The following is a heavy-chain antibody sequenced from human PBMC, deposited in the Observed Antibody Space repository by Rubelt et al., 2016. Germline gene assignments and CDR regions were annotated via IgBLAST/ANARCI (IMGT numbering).Heavy chain of an antibody. CDR3: ARDRSPSRN. V-gene: IGHV3-7*01. Sequence: QDGSEKDYVDSVKGRFTISRDNAKNSLYLQRNSLRAEDTAVYYCARDRSPSRNWGQGTLVTVSS. CDR2: QDGSEK. J-gene: IGHJ4*02.